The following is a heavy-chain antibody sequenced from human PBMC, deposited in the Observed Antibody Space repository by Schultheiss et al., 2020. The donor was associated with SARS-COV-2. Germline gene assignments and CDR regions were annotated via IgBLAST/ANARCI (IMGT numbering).Heavy chain of an antibody. V-gene: IGHV4-39*07. CDR2: IYYSGST. Sequence: SETLSLTCTVSGGSISSYYWSWIRQPPGKGLEWIGSIYYSGSTYYNPSLKSRVTISVDTSKNQFSLKLSSVTAADTAVYYCARDGVSSTYDYWGQGTLVTVSS. CDR1: GGSISSYY. J-gene: IGHJ4*02. CDR3: ARDGVSSTYDY. D-gene: IGHD6-13*01.